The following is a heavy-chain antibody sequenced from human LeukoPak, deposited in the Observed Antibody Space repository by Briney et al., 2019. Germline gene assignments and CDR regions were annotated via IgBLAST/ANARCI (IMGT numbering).Heavy chain of an antibody. J-gene: IGHJ4*02. Sequence: PGGSLRLSYAASKFMFSAYNMHWVRQVPGKGLEWLAIISHDGNTGHYADSVKGRFTISRDNSKDTVDLQMNSLRADDTAVYYCARDFNWAFDYWGQGTLVTVSS. V-gene: IGHV3-30-3*01. CDR3: ARDFNWAFDY. CDR2: ISHDGNTG. CDR1: KFMFSAYN. D-gene: IGHD3-16*01.